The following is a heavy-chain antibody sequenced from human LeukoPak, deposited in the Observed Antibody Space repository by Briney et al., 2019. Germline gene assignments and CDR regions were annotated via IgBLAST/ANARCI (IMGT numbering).Heavy chain of an antibody. CDR2: IGGSGGST. J-gene: IGHJ4*02. V-gene: IGHV3-23*01. CDR3: AKVTMVRGVIRAFDY. CDR1: GFTFSSYA. D-gene: IGHD3-10*01. Sequence: PGGSLRLSCAASGFTFSSYAMSWVRQAPGKGLEWVSAIGGSGGSTYYADSVKGRFTISRNNSKNTLYLQMNSLRAEDTAVYYCAKVTMVRGVIRAFDYWGQGTLVTVSS.